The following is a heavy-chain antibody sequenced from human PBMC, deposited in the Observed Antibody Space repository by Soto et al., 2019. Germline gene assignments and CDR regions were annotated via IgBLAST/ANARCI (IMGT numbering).Heavy chain of an antibody. Sequence: PGGSLTLSSAASGFTFSNYGMHWVRQAPGKGLEWVAVVWFDGSNKYYADSVVGRFTISRDNSKNTLSLQMNRLRVGDTAVYYCARDPTIFRVEGYFDLWGRGTLVTVSS. J-gene: IGHJ2*01. CDR2: VWFDGSNK. CDR3: ARDPTIFRVEGYFDL. V-gene: IGHV3-33*01. D-gene: IGHD2-15*01. CDR1: GFTFSNYG.